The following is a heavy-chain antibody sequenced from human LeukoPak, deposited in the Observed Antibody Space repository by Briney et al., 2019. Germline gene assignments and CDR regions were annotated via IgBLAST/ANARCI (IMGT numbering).Heavy chain of an antibody. Sequence: ASVKVSCKASGYTFTSYGISWVRQAPGQGLEWMGWISAYNGDTNYAQKLQGRVTMTTDTSTSTAYMELRSLRSDDTAVYYCARDVRYSGSYAVPFDPWGQGTLVTVSS. D-gene: IGHD1-26*01. CDR1: GYTFTSYG. V-gene: IGHV1-18*01. CDR2: ISAYNGDT. CDR3: ARDVRYSGSYAVPFDP. J-gene: IGHJ5*02.